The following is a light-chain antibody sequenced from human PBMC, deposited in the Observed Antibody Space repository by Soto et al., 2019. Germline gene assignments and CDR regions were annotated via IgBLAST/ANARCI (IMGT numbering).Light chain of an antibody. J-gene: IGLJ1*01. Sequence: QSALTQPPSASGSPGQSVTISCTGTSSDVGGYNYVSWYQQLPGKATKLMIYEVSERPSGVPYRFSGSKSSNTASLTVSGLQAEDEADYYCSSYAGSNNVVFGTGTKVTVL. CDR1: SSDVGGYNY. CDR3: SSYAGSNNVV. V-gene: IGLV2-8*01. CDR2: EVS.